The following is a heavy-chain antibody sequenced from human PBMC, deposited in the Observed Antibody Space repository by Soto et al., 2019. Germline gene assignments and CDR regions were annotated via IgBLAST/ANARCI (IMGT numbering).Heavy chain of an antibody. CDR3: ARGSVVAATLFDY. CDR1: GGSISSGGYY. V-gene: IGHV4-31*01. CDR2: IYYSGST. Sequence: QVQLQESGPGLVKPSQTLSLTCTVSGGSISSGGYYWSWIRQHPGKGREWIGYIYYSGSTYYNPSLKSPVTISADTSKYQFSLKLSSVTAADTAVYYCARGSVVAATLFDYWGQGTLVTVSS. D-gene: IGHD2-15*01. J-gene: IGHJ4*02.